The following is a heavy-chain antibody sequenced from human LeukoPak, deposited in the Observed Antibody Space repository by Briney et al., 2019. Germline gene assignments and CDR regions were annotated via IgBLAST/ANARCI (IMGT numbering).Heavy chain of an antibody. J-gene: IGHJ4*02. CDR3: AREGFDGGYRTFDY. Sequence: SETLSLTCTVYGGSISSCYWSWIRQPQGKGLEWIGYIYYSGSTNYNPSLKSRVTISVDTSKNQFSLKLSSVTAADTAVYYCAREGFDGGYRTFDYWGQGTLVTVSS. D-gene: IGHD5-12*01. CDR2: IYYSGST. CDR1: GGSISSCY. V-gene: IGHV4-59*01.